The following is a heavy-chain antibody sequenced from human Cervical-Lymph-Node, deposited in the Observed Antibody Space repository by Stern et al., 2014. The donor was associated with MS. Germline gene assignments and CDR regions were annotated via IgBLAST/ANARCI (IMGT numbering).Heavy chain of an antibody. CDR3: ARSDVVVVSASMVGGMDV. CDR1: GYTFIAYY. CDR2: INANSGAT. Sequence: QMQLVQSGAEVKEPGVSVTVSCKASGYTFIAYYVHWVRQAPGQGLEWMGWINANSGATKYAQKFQGRATMTRDTSLDTVYMELTRLRSDDTAVYYCARSDVVVVSASMVGGMDVWGQGTTVTVSS. D-gene: IGHD2-2*01. V-gene: IGHV1-2*02. J-gene: IGHJ6*02.